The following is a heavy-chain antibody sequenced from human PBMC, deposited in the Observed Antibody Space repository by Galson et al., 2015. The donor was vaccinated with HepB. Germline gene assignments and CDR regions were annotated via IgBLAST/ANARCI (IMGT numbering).Heavy chain of an antibody. CDR1: GFTFSSYA. CDR2: ISSNGGST. J-gene: IGHJ3*02. V-gene: IGHV3-64*01. D-gene: IGHD1-26*01. Sequence: SLRLSCAASGFTFSSYAMHWVRQAPGKGLEYVSAISSNGGSTYYANSVKGRFTISRDNSKNTLYLQMGSLRAEDMAVYYCARPSEKSGSYPEVPDDAFDIWGQGTMVTVSS. CDR3: ARPSEKSGSYPEVPDDAFDI.